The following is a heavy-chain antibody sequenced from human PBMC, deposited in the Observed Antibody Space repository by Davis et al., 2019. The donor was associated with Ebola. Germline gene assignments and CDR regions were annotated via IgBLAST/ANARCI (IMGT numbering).Heavy chain of an antibody. J-gene: IGHJ4*02. D-gene: IGHD2-21*01. Sequence: GESLKISCKGSGYSFTSYWISWVRQMPGKGLEWTGRIDPSDSYTNYSPSFQGHVTISADKSISTAYLQWSSLKASDTAMYYCARHVFDFDMAFDYWGQGTLVTVSS. CDR1: GYSFTSYW. V-gene: IGHV5-10-1*01. CDR2: IDPSDSYT. CDR3: ARHVFDFDMAFDY.